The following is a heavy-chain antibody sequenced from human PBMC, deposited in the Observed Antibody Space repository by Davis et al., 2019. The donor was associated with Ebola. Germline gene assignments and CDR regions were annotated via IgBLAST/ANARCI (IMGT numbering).Heavy chain of an antibody. D-gene: IGHD4-11*01. CDR1: GGSFSGYY. CDR2: INHSGST. V-gene: IGHV4-34*01. Sequence: PSETLSLTCAVYGGSFSGYYWSWIRQPPGKGLEWIGEINHSGSTNYNPSLKSRVTISVDTSKNQFSLKLSSVTAADTAVYYCRNYSNSPRSPVDYWGQGTLVTVSS. CDR3: RNYSNSPRSPVDY. J-gene: IGHJ4*02.